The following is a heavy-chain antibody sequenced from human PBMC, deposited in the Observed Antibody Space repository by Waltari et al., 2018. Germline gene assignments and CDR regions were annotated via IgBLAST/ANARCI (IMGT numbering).Heavy chain of an antibody. CDR2: IIATGDST. V-gene: IGHV3-23*01. D-gene: IGHD3-9*01. Sequence: EVQLLESGGGLVQPGGSLRLSCAASGFTFSTYAMHWVRQAPGMGLEWVSMIIATGDSTYYADSVKGRFTLSRDNSKNTLYLQMNSLRTEDTAVYFCAKDFYDILTGYLDAFDIWGQGTMVTVSS. CDR3: AKDFYDILTGYLDAFDI. J-gene: IGHJ3*02. CDR1: GFTFSTYA.